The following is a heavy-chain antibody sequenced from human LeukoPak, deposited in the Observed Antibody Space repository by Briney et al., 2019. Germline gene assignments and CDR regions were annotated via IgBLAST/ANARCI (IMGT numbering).Heavy chain of an antibody. V-gene: IGHV1-46*01. CDR1: GDTFTSYY. Sequence: GASVKVSCKASGDTFTSYYMHWVRQAPGQGLEWMGIINPSGGSTSYAQKFQGRVTITRNTSISTAYMELSSLRSEDTAVYYCARESTVRGHDAFDIWGQGTMVTVSS. CDR2: INPSGGST. CDR3: ARESTVRGHDAFDI. D-gene: IGHD3-10*01. J-gene: IGHJ3*02.